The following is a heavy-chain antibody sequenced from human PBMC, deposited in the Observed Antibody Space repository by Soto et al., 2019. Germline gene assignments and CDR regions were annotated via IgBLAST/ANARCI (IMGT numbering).Heavy chain of an antibody. J-gene: IGHJ4*02. CDR1: GGSISSYY. CDR2: IYYSGST. D-gene: IGHD2-21*02. CDR3: GRVVVTANYFDT. Sequence: SETLSLTCTISGGSISSYYWSWIRQPPGKGLEWIGYIYYSGSTNYNPSLKSRVTISVDTSKNQYSLKLSSVTAADTAVYYCGRVVVTANYFDTLGLDTLLPISS. V-gene: IGHV4-59*08.